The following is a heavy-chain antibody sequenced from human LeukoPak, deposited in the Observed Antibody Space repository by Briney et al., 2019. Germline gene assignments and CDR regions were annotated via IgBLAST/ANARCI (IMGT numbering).Heavy chain of an antibody. D-gene: IGHD6-13*01. V-gene: IGHV3-30-3*01. CDR3: ARGGWAAASGFFPI. CDR1: GFTFSSYP. J-gene: IGHJ4*02. CDR2: ISYDGSEK. Sequence: HPGGSLRLSCAASGFTFSSYPMHWVRQAPGKGLEWVVVISYDGSEKHYADPVKGRFTISRDNSKNTLYLQMNSLRAEDTAVYFCARGGWAAASGFFPIWGQGTLVTVSS.